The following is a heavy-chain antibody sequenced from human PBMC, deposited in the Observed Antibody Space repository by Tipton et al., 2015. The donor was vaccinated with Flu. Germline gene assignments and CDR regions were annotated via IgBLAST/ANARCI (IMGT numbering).Heavy chain of an antibody. CDR3: AKSLLYCTSPRCHNYNYGMDV. D-gene: IGHD2-2*01. Sequence: SLRLSCVGSGFIFDSHAMSWVRQAPGKGLEWVSSISGSGDSTNYADSAKGRFTISRENSKNTLYLQMNSLRAEDTALYFCAKSLLYCTSPRCHNYNYGMDVWGHGTTVIVSS. V-gene: IGHV3-23*01. CDR1: GFIFDSHA. J-gene: IGHJ6*02. CDR2: ISGSGDST.